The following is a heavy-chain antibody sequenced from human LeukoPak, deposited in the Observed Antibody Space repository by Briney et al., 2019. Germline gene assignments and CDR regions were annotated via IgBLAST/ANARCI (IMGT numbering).Heavy chain of an antibody. V-gene: IGHV3-30-3*01. CDR1: GFTFSSYA. D-gene: IGHD6-6*01. Sequence: GRSLRLSCAASGFTFSSYAMHWVRQAPGKGLEWVAVISYDGSNKYYADSVKGRFTISRDNSKNTLYLQMNSLRAEDTAVYYCAKYSSSSQSIDYWGQGTLVTVSS. CDR3: AKYSSSSQSIDY. CDR2: ISYDGSNK. J-gene: IGHJ4*02.